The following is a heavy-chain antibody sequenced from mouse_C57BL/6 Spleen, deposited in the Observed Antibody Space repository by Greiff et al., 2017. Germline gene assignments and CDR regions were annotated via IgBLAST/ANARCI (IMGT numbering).Heavy chain of an antibody. Sequence: QVQLKQPGAELVKPGASVKMSCKASGYTFTSYWITWVKQRPGQGLEWIGDIYPGSGSTNYNEKFKSKATLTVDTSSSTAYMQLSSLTSEDSAVYVCARGDYGYDGQTGFAYWGQGTLVTVSA. CDR3: ARGDYGYDGQTGFAY. V-gene: IGHV1-55*01. D-gene: IGHD2-2*01. J-gene: IGHJ3*01. CDR1: GYTFTSYW. CDR2: IYPGSGST.